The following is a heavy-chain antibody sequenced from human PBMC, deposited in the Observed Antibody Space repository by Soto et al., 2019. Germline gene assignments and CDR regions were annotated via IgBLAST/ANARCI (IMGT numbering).Heavy chain of an antibody. CDR1: GFTFSDFY. J-gene: IGHJ4*02. CDR3: ARSGYSGYGLVDF. D-gene: IGHD5-12*01. V-gene: IGHV3-11*01. Sequence: QVQLVESGGGLVKPGGSLRLSCAASGFTFSDFYMSWIRQAPGKGLEWISYISSSGGTIYYADSVKGRFTISRDNAKNSLYLQRNSLRAEDTAVYYGARSGYSGYGLVDFWGQGTLVTGSS. CDR2: ISSSGGTI.